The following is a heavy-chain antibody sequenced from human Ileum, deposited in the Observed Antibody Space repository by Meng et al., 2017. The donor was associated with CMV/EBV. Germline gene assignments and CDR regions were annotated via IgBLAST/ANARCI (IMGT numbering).Heavy chain of an antibody. Sequence: GESLKISCAASGFIFSGYGMHWVRQAPGKGLEWVAFIRYDGSDKYYADSVKGRFTISRDNSKNTLYLQMDSLRVEDTAVYYCARGAGGFDYWGQGTRVTVSS. CDR2: IRYDGSDK. CDR1: GFIFSGYG. D-gene: IGHD3-10*01. CDR3: ARGAGGFDY. J-gene: IGHJ4*02. V-gene: IGHV3-30*02.